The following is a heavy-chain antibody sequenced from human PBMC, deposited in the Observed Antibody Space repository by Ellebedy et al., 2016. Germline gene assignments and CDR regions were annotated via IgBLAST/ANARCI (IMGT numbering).Heavy chain of an antibody. CDR3: AGATLYNRGDH. D-gene: IGHD1-1*01. CDR2: LYPDGRP. Sequence: GGSLRLSXAASGFTVSSNYVNWVRQAPGKGLEWVSILYPDGRPFYAGSVKGRFTISRDNSKNTLSLQMDSLRVEDTAVYFCAGATLYNRGDHWGHGTLVTVSA. CDR1: GFTVSSNY. J-gene: IGHJ4*01. V-gene: IGHV3-53*01.